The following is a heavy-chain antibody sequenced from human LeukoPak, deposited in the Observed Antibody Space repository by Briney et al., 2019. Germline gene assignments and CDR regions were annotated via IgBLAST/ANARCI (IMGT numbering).Heavy chain of an antibody. CDR3: ARDPDGDYDFDY. CDR2: ISTYSGHR. D-gene: IGHD4-17*01. V-gene: IGHV1-18*01. CDR1: GYTFTSYG. Sequence: ASVKVSCKASGYTFTSYGISWVRQAPGQGLEWMGWISTYSGHRSYAQKLQGRVTMTTDTSTNTAYMELRSLRSDDTAMYYCARDPDGDYDFDYWGQGTLVTVSS. J-gene: IGHJ4*02.